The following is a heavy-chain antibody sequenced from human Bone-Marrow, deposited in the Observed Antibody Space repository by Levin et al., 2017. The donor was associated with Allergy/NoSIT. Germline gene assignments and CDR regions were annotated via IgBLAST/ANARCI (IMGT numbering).Heavy chain of an antibody. D-gene: IGHD3-10*01. CDR1: GFTFSDYY. CDR2: ISSSGTTI. J-gene: IGHJ4*02. V-gene: IGHV3-11*01. Sequence: GGSLRLSCAASGFTFSDYYMRWIRQAPGKGLEWVSYISSSGTTIHYADSVKGRFTISRDNAKNSLYLQMNSLRAEDTAVYYCARDFGAGNYFDNWGRGTLVTVSS. CDR3: ARDFGAGNYFDN.